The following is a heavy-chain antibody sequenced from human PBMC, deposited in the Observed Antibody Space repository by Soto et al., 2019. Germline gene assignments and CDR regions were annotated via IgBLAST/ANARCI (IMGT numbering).Heavy chain of an antibody. CDR1: GFTFSSYA. V-gene: IGHV3-23*01. CDR2: ISGSGGST. CDR3: AKRTAAAGTPNWFDP. Sequence: GGSLRLSCAASGFTFSSYAMSWVRQAPGKGLEWVSAISGSGGSTYYADSVKGRFTISRDNSKNTLYLQMNSLRAEDTAVYYCAKRTAAAGTPNWFDPWGQGTLVTVSS. D-gene: IGHD6-13*01. J-gene: IGHJ5*02.